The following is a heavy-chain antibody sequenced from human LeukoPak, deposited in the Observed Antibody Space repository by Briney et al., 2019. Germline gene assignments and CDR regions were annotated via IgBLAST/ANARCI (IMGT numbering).Heavy chain of an antibody. V-gene: IGHV3-7*01. D-gene: IGHD5-12*01. J-gene: IGHJ4*02. Sequence: GGSLRLSCAASGFTFSSCWMSWVRQAPGKGLEGVANIKQDGSEKYYVDSVKGRFTISRDNAKNSLYLQMNSLRAEDTAVYYCAREGNLGGYDLYHFDYWGQGTLVTVSS. CDR2: IKQDGSEK. CDR1: GFTFSSCW. CDR3: AREGNLGGYDLYHFDY.